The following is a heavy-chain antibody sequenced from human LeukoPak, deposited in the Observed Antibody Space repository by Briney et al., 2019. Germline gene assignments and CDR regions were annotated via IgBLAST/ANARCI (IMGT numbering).Heavy chain of an antibody. CDR3: ARGQARLSSSWHYFHY. J-gene: IGHJ4*02. CDR2: INHSGST. Sequence: SETLSLTCAVYGGSFSGYYWSWIRQPPGKGLEWIGEINHSGSTNYNPSLKSRVTISVDTSKNQFSLKLSSVTSADTAVYYCARGQARLSSSWHYFHYWVQGTLVTVSS. V-gene: IGHV4-34*01. CDR1: GGSFSGYY. D-gene: IGHD6-13*01.